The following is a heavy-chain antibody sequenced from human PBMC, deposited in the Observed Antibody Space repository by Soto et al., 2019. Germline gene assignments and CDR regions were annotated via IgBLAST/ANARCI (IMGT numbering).Heavy chain of an antibody. CDR2: ISYDGSNK. J-gene: IGHJ3*02. CDR3: ARPRTYSSSRDAFDI. CDR1: GFTFSSYA. D-gene: IGHD6-13*01. V-gene: IGHV3-30*14. Sequence: GGSLRLSCAASGFTFSSYAMHWVRQAPGKGLEWVAVISYDGSNKYYADSVKGRFTISRDNSKNTLYLQMNSLRAEDTAVYYCARPRTYSSSRDAFDIWGQGTMVTVSS.